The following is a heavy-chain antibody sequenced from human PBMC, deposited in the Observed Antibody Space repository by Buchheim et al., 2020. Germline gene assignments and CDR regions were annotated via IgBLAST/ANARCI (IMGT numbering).Heavy chain of an antibody. Sequence: QVQLVESGGGVVQPGRSLRLSCAASGLTFSSYGMHWVRQAPGKGLEWVAVIWYDGSNKYYADSVKGRFTISRDNSKNTLHLQMNSLRAEDTAVYYCARAVTMVRGVMVYFYYGMDVWGQGTT. CDR3: ARAVTMVRGVMVYFYYGMDV. D-gene: IGHD3-10*01. CDR1: GLTFSSYG. J-gene: IGHJ6*02. CDR2: IWYDGSNK. V-gene: IGHV3-33*01.